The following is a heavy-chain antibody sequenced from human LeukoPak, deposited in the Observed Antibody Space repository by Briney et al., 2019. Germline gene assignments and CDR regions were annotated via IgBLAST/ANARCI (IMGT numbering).Heavy chain of an antibody. J-gene: IGHJ5*02. CDR1: GFTFSSYW. CDR2: MKIEGSEE. D-gene: IGHD2-15*01. Sequence: GGSLRLSCVASGFTFSSYWMSWVRQAPGKGLEWVANMKIEGSEEYYVDSVKGRFTISRDNAKNSLYLQMNCLRVDDTAVYYCTRWARYCSSGSCYSWFDPWGQGTLVTVSS. CDR3: TRWARYCSSGSCYSWFDP. V-gene: IGHV3-7*01.